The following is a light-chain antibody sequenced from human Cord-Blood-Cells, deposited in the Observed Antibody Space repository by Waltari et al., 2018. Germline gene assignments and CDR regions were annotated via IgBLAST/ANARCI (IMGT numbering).Light chain of an antibody. CDR2: EDS. J-gene: IGLJ3*02. V-gene: IGLV3-10*01. CDR1: AVPKKY. Sequence: SYELTQPPSVSVSPGQTARITCHGEAVPKKYAYWYQQKSGQAPVLVIYEDSKRPSEIPERFFGSSSGTMATLTISGAQGEDEADYYCYSTDSSGNHWVFGGGTRLTVL. CDR3: YSTDSSGNHWV.